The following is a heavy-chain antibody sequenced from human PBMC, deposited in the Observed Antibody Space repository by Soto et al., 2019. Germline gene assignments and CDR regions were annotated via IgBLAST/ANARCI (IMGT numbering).Heavy chain of an antibody. CDR2: IYYSGST. Sequence: SETLSLTCTVSGGSISSSSYYWGWIRQPPGKGLEWIGSIYYSGSTYYNPSLKSRVTISVDTSKNQFSPKLSSVTAADTAVYYCANDYYDSSGYQRGAFDIWGQGTMVTVSS. D-gene: IGHD3-22*01. CDR3: ANDYYDSSGYQRGAFDI. J-gene: IGHJ3*02. CDR1: GGSISSSSYY. V-gene: IGHV4-39*01.